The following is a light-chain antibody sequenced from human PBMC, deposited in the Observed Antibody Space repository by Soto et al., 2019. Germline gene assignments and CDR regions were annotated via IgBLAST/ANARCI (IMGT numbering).Light chain of an antibody. J-gene: IGKJ4*01. CDR3: HQYNRWPPLT. V-gene: IGKV3-15*01. Sequence: EIVMTQSPATLSVSPGERATLSCRASQSVSSSLAWYQQKPGQAPRLLIYGASTRPTGIPARFSGSGSGTEFTLTISSLQSEDFAVYYCHQYNRWPPLTFGGGTKVDI. CDR2: GAS. CDR1: QSVSSS.